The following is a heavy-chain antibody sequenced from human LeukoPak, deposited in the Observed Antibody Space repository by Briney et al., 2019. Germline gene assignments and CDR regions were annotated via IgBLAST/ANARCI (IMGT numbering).Heavy chain of an antibody. CDR1: GGTFSSYA. D-gene: IGHD6-19*01. V-gene: IGHV1-69*01. Sequence: ASVKVSCKASGGTFSSYAISWVRQAPGQGLEWMGGIIPIFGTANYAQKFQGRVTTTADESASTAYMELSSLRSEDTAVYYCARDRGTVAGTAFDIWGQGTMVTVSS. J-gene: IGHJ3*02. CDR2: IIPIFGTA. CDR3: ARDRGTVAGTAFDI.